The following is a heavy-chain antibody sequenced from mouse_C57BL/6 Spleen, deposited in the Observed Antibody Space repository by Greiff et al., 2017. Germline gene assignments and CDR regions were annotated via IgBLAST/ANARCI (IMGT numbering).Heavy chain of an antibody. CDR3: TRRGTGSFDY. V-gene: IGHV1-15*01. D-gene: IGHD4-1*01. CDR1: GYTFTDYE. Sequence: VQLQQSGAELVRPGASVTLSCKASGYTFTDYEMHWVKQTPVHGLEWIGAIDPETGGTAYNQKFKGKAILTADKSSSTAYMELRSLTSEDSAVYYCTRRGTGSFDYWGQGTTLTVSS. J-gene: IGHJ2*01. CDR2: IDPETGGT.